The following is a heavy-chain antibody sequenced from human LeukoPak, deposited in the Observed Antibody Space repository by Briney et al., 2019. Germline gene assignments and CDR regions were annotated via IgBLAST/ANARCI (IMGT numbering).Heavy chain of an antibody. J-gene: IGHJ4*02. CDR3: ARGVGWELLRISGYFDY. CDR1: GFNFGNYV. CDR2: ISYDGSNK. V-gene: IGHV3-30*03. Sequence: GGSLRLSCAASGFNFGNYVMHWVRQAPGKGLEWVAVISYDGSNKYYTDSVKGRFTISRDNSKNTLYLQMNSLRVENTAVYHCARGVGWELLRISGYFDYWGQGTLVTVSS. D-gene: IGHD3-10*01.